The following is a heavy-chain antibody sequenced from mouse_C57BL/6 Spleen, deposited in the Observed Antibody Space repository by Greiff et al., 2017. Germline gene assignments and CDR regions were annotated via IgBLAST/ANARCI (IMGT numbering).Heavy chain of an antibody. CDR3: ARGDYYGSQFAY. D-gene: IGHD1-1*01. V-gene: IGHV1-26*01. Sequence: EVQLHQSGPELVKPGASVTISCKASGYTFTDYYMNWVKQSHGKSLEWIGDINPNNGGTSYNQKFKGKATLTVDKSSSTAYMELRSLTSEDSAVYDWARGDYYGSQFAYWGQGTLVTVSA. J-gene: IGHJ3*01. CDR2: INPNNGGT. CDR1: GYTFTDYY.